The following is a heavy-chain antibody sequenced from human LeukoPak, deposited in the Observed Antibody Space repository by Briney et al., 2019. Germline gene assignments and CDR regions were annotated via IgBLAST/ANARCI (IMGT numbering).Heavy chain of an antibody. CDR3: ARDNNADY. J-gene: IGHJ4*02. CDR2: IHSGGNI. CDR1: GLSISDNY. Sequence: PGGSLRLSCAASGLSISDNYMSWVRQAPGKGLEWVSIIHSGGNIYYADSVKGRFTISRDNSRNTLYLLMNSLGPEDTAVYYCARDNNADYWGQGTLVTVSS. D-gene: IGHD2-8*01. V-gene: IGHV3-53*05.